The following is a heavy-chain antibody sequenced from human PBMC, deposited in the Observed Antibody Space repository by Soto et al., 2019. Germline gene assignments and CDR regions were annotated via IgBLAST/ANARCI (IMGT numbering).Heavy chain of an antibody. Sequence: EVQLLESGGGLVQPGGSPRLSCAASGFTFSSYAMSWVRQAPGKGLEWVSAISGRGGNTYYADSVKGRFTISRDNSNNTLYLQMNRLRAEDTPLYYSANEGASYRGGSFDYWGQGTLVTVSS. D-gene: IGHD3-16*02. CDR3: ANEGASYRGGSFDY. CDR1: GFTFSSYA. CDR2: ISGRGGNT. V-gene: IGHV3-23*01. J-gene: IGHJ4*02.